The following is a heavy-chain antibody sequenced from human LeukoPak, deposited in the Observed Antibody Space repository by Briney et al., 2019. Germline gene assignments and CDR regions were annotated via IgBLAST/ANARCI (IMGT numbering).Heavy chain of an antibody. Sequence: SETLSLTCAVSGGSISSSNWWSWVRQPPGKGLEWIGEIYHSGSTNYNPSLKSRVTISVDKSKNQVSLKLSSVTAADAAVYYFARVGYGDFRGDYWGQGTLVTVSS. V-gene: IGHV4-4*02. J-gene: IGHJ4*02. D-gene: IGHD4-17*01. CDR1: GGSISSSNW. CDR2: IYHSGST. CDR3: ARVGYGDFRGDY.